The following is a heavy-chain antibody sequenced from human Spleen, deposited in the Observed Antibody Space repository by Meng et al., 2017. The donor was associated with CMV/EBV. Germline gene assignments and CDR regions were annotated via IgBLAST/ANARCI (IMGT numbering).Heavy chain of an antibody. V-gene: IGHV3-74*01. D-gene: IGHD6-13*01. J-gene: IGHJ3*02. CDR3: ARNMYSGSWYDAFDM. CDR1: GFTYGSCA. CDR2: INSDGSST. Sequence: GGSLKISCVASGFTYGSCAMSWVRQAPGKGLVWVSRINSDGSSTSYADSVKGRFTISRDNAKDSLYLQMNSLRAEDTAVYYCARNMYSGSWYDAFDMWGQGTMVTVSS.